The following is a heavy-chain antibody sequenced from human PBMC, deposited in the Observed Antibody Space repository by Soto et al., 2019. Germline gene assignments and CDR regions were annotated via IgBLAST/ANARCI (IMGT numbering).Heavy chain of an antibody. D-gene: IGHD3-22*01. CDR3: VKAQERSAQYFAVVITAFDF. J-gene: IGHJ3*01. Sequence: QVHLVESGGGVVQPGRSLRLSCEGSGFSFSNYGIHWVRQAPGKGLEWVAVISHDGNSHHLADSVRGRFTISRDNSKNPLFLHMTRLRREDSAVYHCVKAQERSAQYFAVVITAFDFWGQGTMVTVSS. CDR1: GFSFSNYG. CDR2: ISHDGNSH. V-gene: IGHV3-30*18.